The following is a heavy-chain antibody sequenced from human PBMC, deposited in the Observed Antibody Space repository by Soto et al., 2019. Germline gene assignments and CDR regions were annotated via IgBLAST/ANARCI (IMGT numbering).Heavy chain of an antibody. D-gene: IGHD6-19*01. CDR2: IYWDDSA. CDR3: VHRTVSDGAWFDP. V-gene: IGHV2-5*02. J-gene: IGHJ5*02. Sequence: QITLKESGPTLVKPTQTLTLTCTFSGFSLSTTGEGVGWFRQPPGKALEWLALIYWDDSARYSPSLKSRLTITKGTSENQVVLTLTNTDPVDTATYFCVHRTVSDGAWFDPWGQGTLVTVSS. CDR1: GFSLSTTGEG.